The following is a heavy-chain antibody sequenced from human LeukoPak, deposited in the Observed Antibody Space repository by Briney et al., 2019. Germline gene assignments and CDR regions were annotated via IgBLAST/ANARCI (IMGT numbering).Heavy chain of an antibody. D-gene: IGHD1-1*01. J-gene: IGHJ4*02. CDR1: GYTFSNYG. CDR3: ARDLEVTGTTAGN. V-gene: IGHV1-18*01. Sequence: EASVKVPCKASGYTFSNYGISWVRQAPGQGLEWMAWISVYNGDTNYAQNFQGRVTLTTDTSTSTAYMELRSLRSDDTAVYYCARDLEVTGTTAGNWGQGTLVTVSS. CDR2: ISVYNGDT.